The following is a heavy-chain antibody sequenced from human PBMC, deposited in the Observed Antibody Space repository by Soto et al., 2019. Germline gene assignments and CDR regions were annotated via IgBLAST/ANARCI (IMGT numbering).Heavy chain of an antibody. Sequence: GGSLRLSCAASGFTFSSYGMHWVRQAPGKGLEWVAVISYDGSNKYYADSVKGRFTISRDNSKNTLYLQMNSLRAEDTAVYYCAKEGGWEVDTAMVPLGYYGMDVWGQGTTVTVSS. CDR1: GFTFSSYG. D-gene: IGHD5-18*01. CDR2: ISYDGSNK. V-gene: IGHV3-30*18. J-gene: IGHJ6*02. CDR3: AKEGGWEVDTAMVPLGYYGMDV.